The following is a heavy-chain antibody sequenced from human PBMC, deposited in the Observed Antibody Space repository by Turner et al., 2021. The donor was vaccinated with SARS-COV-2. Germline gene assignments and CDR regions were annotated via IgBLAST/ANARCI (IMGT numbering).Heavy chain of an antibody. D-gene: IGHD6-19*01. CDR2: ICPSGCT. J-gene: IGHJ4*02. V-gene: IGHV4-34*01. Sequence: QLQLQQWGAGLFQPSETLSLTGAVYGGSSSDDSWTWFRQPPGKGLEWIGDICPSGCTNYSPSLKSRLTISVDRSNNQLFLQLSSLTAADTAVYYCARRGPHTGWSFDYWGQGTLVTVSS. CDR1: GGSSSDDS. CDR3: ARRGPHTGWSFDY.